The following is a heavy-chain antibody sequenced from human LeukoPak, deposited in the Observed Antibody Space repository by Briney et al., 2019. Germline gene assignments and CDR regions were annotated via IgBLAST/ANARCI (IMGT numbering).Heavy chain of an antibody. CDR3: GGGYYDFWSGPISGGAFDI. V-gene: IGHV3-23*01. CDR1: GFTFSSYA. J-gene: IGHJ3*02. Sequence: GGSLRLSCAASGFTFSSYAMSWVRQAPGKGLEWVSAISGSGGSTYYADSVKGRFTISRDNSKNTLYLQMNSLRAEDTAVYYCGGGYYDFWSGPISGGAFDIWGQGTMVTVSS. D-gene: IGHD3-3*01. CDR2: ISGSGGST.